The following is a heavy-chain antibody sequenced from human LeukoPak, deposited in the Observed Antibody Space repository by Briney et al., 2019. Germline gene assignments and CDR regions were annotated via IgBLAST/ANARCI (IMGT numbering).Heavy chain of an antibody. CDR2: IDPSDSYT. J-gene: IGHJ4*02. Sequence: GQSLKISCKGSGYIFTSYWISWGRQMPGKGLEWMGSIDPSDSYTNYSPSFQGHVTISADKSISTAYLQWSSLKASDTAMYYCAATGYSSGGSDFDYWGQGTLVTVSS. CDR1: GYIFTSYW. D-gene: IGHD6-19*01. V-gene: IGHV5-10-1*01. CDR3: AATGYSSGGSDFDY.